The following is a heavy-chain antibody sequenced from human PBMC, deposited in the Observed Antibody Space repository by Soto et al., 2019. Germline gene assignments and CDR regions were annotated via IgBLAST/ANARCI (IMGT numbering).Heavy chain of an antibody. D-gene: IGHD2-2*01. CDR3: ASRPTTPFDY. CDR1: GGSFSPNY. Sequence: SLTCTVSGGSFSPNYWAWIRQPPGKGLEWVGYIYHSGSTNYNPSLKSRVTISVDKSKNQFSLKLSSVTAADTAVYYCASRPTTPFDYWGQGTLVTVSS. J-gene: IGHJ4*02. CDR2: IYHSGST. V-gene: IGHV4-59*12.